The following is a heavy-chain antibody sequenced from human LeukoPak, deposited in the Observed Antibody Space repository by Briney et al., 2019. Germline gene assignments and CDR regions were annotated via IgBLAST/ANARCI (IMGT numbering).Heavy chain of an antibody. V-gene: IGHV1-3*01. D-gene: IGHD6-13*01. CDR1: GYTLTSYA. J-gene: IGHJ4*01. Sequence: GASVKVSCKASGYTLTSYAMHWVRQAPGQRLEWMGWINAGNGNTKYSQKFQGRVTITRDTSASTAYMELSSLRSEDTAVYYCARVSRALIAAAGDFDYWGQGTLVTVSS. CDR2: INAGNGNT. CDR3: ARVSRALIAAAGDFDY.